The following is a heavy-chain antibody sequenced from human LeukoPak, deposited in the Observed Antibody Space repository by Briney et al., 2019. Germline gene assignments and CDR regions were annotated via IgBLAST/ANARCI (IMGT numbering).Heavy chain of an antibody. J-gene: IGHJ4*02. V-gene: IGHV5-51*01. D-gene: IGHD2-2*01. CDR3: VRREYCSTTSSSACFDY. CDR2: IYPGDSDT. Sequence: GESLKISCKASGYSFTTYWIGWVRQMPGKGLEWMGIIYPGDSDTRYSPSFQGQVTVSVDKSITTAYLQWSSLKASDTAMYYCVRREYCSTTSSSACFDYWGQGTLVTVSS. CDR1: GYSFTTYW.